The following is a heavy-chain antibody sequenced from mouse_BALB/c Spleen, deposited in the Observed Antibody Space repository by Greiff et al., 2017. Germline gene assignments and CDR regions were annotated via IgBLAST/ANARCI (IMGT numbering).Heavy chain of an antibody. CDR2: IDPENGNT. V-gene: IGHV14-1*02. Sequence: VQLQQSGAELVRPGAFVKLSCKASGFNIQDYYMPWVNQRPEQGLEWIGWIDPENGNTIYDPKFPGKASRTADTSSNTAYLQLSSLTSEDTAVYYCARICYYAMDYWGQGTSVTVSS. CDR1: GFNIQDYY. J-gene: IGHJ4*01. CDR3: ARICYYAMDY.